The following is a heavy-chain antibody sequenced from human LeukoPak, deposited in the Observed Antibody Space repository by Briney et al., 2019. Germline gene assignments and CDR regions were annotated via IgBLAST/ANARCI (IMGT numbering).Heavy chain of an antibody. D-gene: IGHD2-21*01. V-gene: IGHV3-11*01. CDR2: ISSSGSTI. J-gene: IGHJ4*02. CDR3: AREYCGGDCYYDY. CDR1: GFTFSDYY. Sequence: GGSLRLSCAASGFTFSDYYMSWIRQAPGKGLEWVSYISSSGSTICYADSVKGRFTISRDNAKNSLYLQMNSLRAEDTAVYYCAREYCGGDCYYDYWGQGTLVTVSS.